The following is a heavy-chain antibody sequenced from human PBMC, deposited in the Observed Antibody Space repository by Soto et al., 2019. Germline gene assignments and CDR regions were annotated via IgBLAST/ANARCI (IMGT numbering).Heavy chain of an antibody. V-gene: IGHV3-23*01. CDR3: AKDFIPSPDHPDAFDIWGQGHPDAFDL. Sequence: EVQLLESGGGWVQPGGSLRLSCAASGFTFSSYAMSWVRQAPGKGPEWVAAISNSGGSRYYAKSVKGRLTITRDNSKSTLYLQINSLRAEDTALYYCAKDFIPSPDHPDAFDIWGQGHPDAFDLWGQGTMVTVSS. CDR2: ISNSGGSR. D-gene: IGHD3-16*01. CDR1: GFTFSSYA. J-gene: IGHJ3*01.